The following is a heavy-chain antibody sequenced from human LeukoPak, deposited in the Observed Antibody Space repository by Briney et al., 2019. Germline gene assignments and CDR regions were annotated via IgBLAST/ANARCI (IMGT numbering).Heavy chain of an antibody. Sequence: GGSLRLSCAASGFTFSSYSMNWVRQAPGKGLEWVSSISSSSSYIYYADSVKGRFTISRDNAKNSLYLQMNSLRAEDTAVYYCANGYSYGTAFDYWGQGTLVTVS. CDR3: ANGYSYGTAFDY. CDR1: GFTFSSYS. D-gene: IGHD5-18*01. V-gene: IGHV3-21*01. CDR2: ISSSSSYI. J-gene: IGHJ4*02.